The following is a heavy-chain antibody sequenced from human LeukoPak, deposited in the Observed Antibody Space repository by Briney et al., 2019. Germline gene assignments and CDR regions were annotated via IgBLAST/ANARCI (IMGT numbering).Heavy chain of an antibody. J-gene: IGHJ4*02. CDR3: AREWPRGWYFDY. D-gene: IGHD5-12*01. V-gene: IGHV1-18*01. CDR2: ISAYNGNT. Sequence: ASVNVSCKASGYTFTSYGISWVRQAPGQGLEWMGWISAYNGNTNYAQKLQGRVTMTTDTSTSTAYMELRSLRSDDTAVYYCAREWPRGWYFDYWGQGTLVTVSS. CDR1: GYTFTSYG.